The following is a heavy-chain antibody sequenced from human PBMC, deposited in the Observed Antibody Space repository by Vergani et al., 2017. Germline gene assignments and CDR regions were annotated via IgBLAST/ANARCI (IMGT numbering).Heavy chain of an antibody. CDR1: GFTFSSYA. CDR3: LVQQQLAHYYYYYMDV. J-gene: IGHJ6*03. V-gene: IGHV3-23*04. D-gene: IGHD6-13*01. CDR2: ISGSGGST. Sequence: VQLVESGGGVVQPGRSLRLSCAASGFTFSSYAMSWVRQAPGKGLEWVSAISGSGGSTYYADSVKGRFTISRDNSKNTLYLQMNSLRAEDTAVYYCLVQQQLAHYYYYYMDVWGKGTTVTVSS.